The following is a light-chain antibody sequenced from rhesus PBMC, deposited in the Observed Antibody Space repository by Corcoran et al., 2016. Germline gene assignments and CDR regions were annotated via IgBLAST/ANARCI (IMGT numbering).Light chain of an antibody. J-gene: IGKJ4*01. CDR2: YAY. Sequence: DIQMTQSPSSLSASVGDTVTITCRASQGINNDLSWYQQKPGRAPKTLIYYAYSLETGVPSRFSESGAGTYYPLTISSLQPEDISTYYCQQYNNFPASFGGATKVGFK. CDR1: QGINND. CDR3: QQYNNFPAS. V-gene: IGKV1-66*01.